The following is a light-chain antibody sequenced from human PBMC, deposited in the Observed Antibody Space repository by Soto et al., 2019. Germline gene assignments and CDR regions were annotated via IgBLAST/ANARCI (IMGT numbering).Light chain of an antibody. V-gene: IGKV1-33*01. Sequence: DIQMTQSPSSLSASVGDRVTITCQASQDISNYLNWYQQKPGKAPKLLIYDASNLETGVPSRFSGSGSGMEFTFTIRRLQPEDIATYYCQQYDNLLITFGQGTRLEIK. CDR2: DAS. CDR3: QQYDNLLIT. CDR1: QDISNY. J-gene: IGKJ5*01.